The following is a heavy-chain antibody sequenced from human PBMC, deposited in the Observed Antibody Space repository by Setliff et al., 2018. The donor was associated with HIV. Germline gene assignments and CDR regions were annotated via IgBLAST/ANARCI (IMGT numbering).Heavy chain of an antibody. D-gene: IGHD6-19*01. Sequence: PSETLSLTCAVYGGSLTNYYWSWIRQSPGKGLEWIGEITDDGTATYTSSLKSRVTISLDTSKKQLSLKVTSVTAADTAVYYCARGSSSGHPSYYYYYYMDVWGKGTTVTVSS. V-gene: IGHV4-34*01. J-gene: IGHJ6*03. CDR3: ARGSSSGHPSYYYYYYMDV. CDR2: ITDDGTA. CDR1: GGSLTNYY.